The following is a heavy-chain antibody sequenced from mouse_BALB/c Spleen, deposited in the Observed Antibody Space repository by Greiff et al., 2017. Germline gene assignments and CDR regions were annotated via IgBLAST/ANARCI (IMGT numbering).Heavy chain of an antibody. D-gene: IGHD2-1*01. Sequence: QVQLQQSGAELMKPGASVKISCKATGYTFSSYWIEWVKQRPGHGLEWIGEILPGSGSTNYNEKFKGKATFTADTSSNTAYMQLSSLTSEDSAVYYCARGEGYGNYAMDYWGQGTSVTVSS. CDR2: ILPGSGST. CDR3: ARGEGYGNYAMDY. CDR1: GYTFSSYW. V-gene: IGHV1-9*01. J-gene: IGHJ4*01.